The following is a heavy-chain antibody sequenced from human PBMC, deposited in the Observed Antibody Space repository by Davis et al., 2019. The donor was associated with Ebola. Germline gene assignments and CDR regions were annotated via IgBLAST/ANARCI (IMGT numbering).Heavy chain of an antibody. J-gene: IGHJ2*01. D-gene: IGHD6-19*01. CDR2: ISTYNGNT. V-gene: IGHV1-18*01. Sequence: APVKVSCKASGYSFTDDGISWVRQAPGQGLEWMGWISTYNGNTNYAQKLQGRVTMTTDTSTSTAYMELRSLRSEDTAVYYCARGRSGSSGCCGWYFDLWGRGTLVTVSS. CDR1: GYSFTDDG. CDR3: ARGRSGSSGCCGWYFDL.